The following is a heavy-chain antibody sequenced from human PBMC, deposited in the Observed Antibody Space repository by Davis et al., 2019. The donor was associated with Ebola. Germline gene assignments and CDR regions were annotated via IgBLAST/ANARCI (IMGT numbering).Heavy chain of an antibody. D-gene: IGHD3/OR15-3a*01. Sequence: ASVKVSCKASGYTFSTSGISWVRQAPGQGLEWMGWISASNGNTYYAQRLQDRVTLITDTSTNTAYMELRRLTSDDTAVYYCARDGLVIPIDYWGQGTLVTVSS. CDR2: ISASNGNT. CDR3: ARDGLVIPIDY. CDR1: GYTFSTSG. J-gene: IGHJ4*02. V-gene: IGHV1-18*01.